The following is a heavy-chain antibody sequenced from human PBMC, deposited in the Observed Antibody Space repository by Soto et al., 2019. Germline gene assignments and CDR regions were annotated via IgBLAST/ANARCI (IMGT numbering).Heavy chain of an antibody. CDR2: IYYTGNT. D-gene: IGHD6-19*01. Sequence: TSETLSLTCTVSGGSISSFYWNWIRQPPGKRLEWIGYIYYTGNTNYNPSLKSRVTMSVDKSRTHFSLKLSSVTAADTAVYYCARGGDNSGWYWGYWGQGALVTVSS. V-gene: IGHV4-59*01. CDR1: GGSISSFY. CDR3: ARGGDNSGWYWGY. J-gene: IGHJ4*02.